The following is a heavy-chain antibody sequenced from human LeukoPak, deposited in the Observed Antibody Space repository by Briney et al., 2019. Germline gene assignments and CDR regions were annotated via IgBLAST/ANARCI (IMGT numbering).Heavy chain of an antibody. CDR1: GFTFSSYA. CDR2: ISNSDYST. V-gene: IGHV3-23*01. CDR3: AKAGSIRFDY. D-gene: IGHD1-26*01. J-gene: IGHJ4*02. Sequence: QAGGSLRLSCAASGFTFSSYAMSWVRQAPGKGLEWVSTISNSDYSTYYADSVKGRFTISRANSENTLYLQMNNLRAEDTAVYYCAKAGSIRFDYWGQGTLVTVSS.